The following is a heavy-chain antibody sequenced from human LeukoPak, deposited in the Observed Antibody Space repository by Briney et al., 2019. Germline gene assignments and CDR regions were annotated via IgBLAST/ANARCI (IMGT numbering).Heavy chain of an antibody. CDR1: GFTFSGSA. CDR2: IRSKANSYAT. V-gene: IGHV3-73*01. Sequence: GGSLRLSCAASGFTFSGSAVHWVRQASGKGLEWVGRIRSKANSYATAYAASVKGRFTISRDDSKNTAYLQMNSLKTEDTAVYYCTTGITIFGVVINYYYYGMDVWGQGTTVTVSS. CDR3: TTGITIFGVVINYYYYGMDV. D-gene: IGHD3-3*01. J-gene: IGHJ6*02.